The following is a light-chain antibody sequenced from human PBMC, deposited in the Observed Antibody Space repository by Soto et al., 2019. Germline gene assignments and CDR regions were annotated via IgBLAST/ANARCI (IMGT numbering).Light chain of an antibody. J-gene: IGKJ1*01. CDR2: GAS. CDR3: QQYGSSLRT. V-gene: IGKV3-20*01. CDR1: QSISNSY. Sequence: EIVLTQSPGTLSLSPGERATLSCRASQSISNSYLAWYQQKPGQAPRLLIYGASSRATGIPDRFGGSGSGPDFTLTISRLEPEDFAVYYCQQYGSSLRTFGQGTKVEIK.